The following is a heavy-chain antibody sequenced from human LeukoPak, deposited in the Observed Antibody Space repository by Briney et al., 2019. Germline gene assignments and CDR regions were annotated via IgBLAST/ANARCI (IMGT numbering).Heavy chain of an antibody. J-gene: IGHJ5*01. D-gene: IGHD5-12*01. CDR1: GGSFSGYY. V-gene: IGHV4-34*01. CDR3: ARAGGPGAGWLPPATWFDS. CDR2: INHCGST. Sequence: SETLSVTCAVYGGSFSGYYWSWIRQPPGKGLEWIGEINHCGSTNYNPSPKSRVTISVDTSKNQLSLKLSSMTAADTAVYHCARAGGPGAGWLPPATWFDSWGQGTLVTVSS.